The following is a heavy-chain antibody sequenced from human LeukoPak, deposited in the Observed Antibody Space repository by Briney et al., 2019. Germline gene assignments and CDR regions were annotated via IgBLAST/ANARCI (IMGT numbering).Heavy chain of an antibody. Sequence: NPSETLSLTCTVSGGSISSGGYYWSWIRQHPGKGLEWIGSIYYSGSTYYNPSLKSRVTISVDTSKNQFSLKLSSVTAADTAVYYCARGVMITFGGVTGFDYWGQGTLVTVSS. J-gene: IGHJ4*02. CDR3: ARGVMITFGGVTGFDY. CDR2: IYYSGST. D-gene: IGHD3-16*01. V-gene: IGHV4-39*01. CDR1: GGSISSGGYY.